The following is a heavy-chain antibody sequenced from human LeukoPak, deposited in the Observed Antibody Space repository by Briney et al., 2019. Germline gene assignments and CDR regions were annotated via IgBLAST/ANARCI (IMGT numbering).Heavy chain of an antibody. CDR2: INHSGST. CDR3: ARDSYIYDSSGFLVDY. J-gene: IGHJ4*02. CDR1: GGSFSGYY. V-gene: IGHV4-34*01. Sequence: PSETLSLTCAVYGGSFSGYYWSWIRQPPGKGLEWIGEINHSGSTNYNPSLKSRVTMSVDTSKNQFSLKLSSVTAADTAVYYCARDSYIYDSSGFLVDYWGQGTLVTVAS. D-gene: IGHD3-22*01.